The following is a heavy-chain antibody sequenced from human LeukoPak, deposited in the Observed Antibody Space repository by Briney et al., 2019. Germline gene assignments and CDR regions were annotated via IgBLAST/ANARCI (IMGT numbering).Heavy chain of an antibody. D-gene: IGHD3-22*01. Sequence: PSETLSPTCTVSGDSIRSTTYYWGWIRQPPGRGLEWIGSIYNSGTTYYNPSLKSRITISVDTSKNQFSLKLSSVTAADTAVYYCARVDSSGYYYEDYWGQGTLVTVSS. J-gene: IGHJ4*02. CDR3: ARVDSSGYYYEDY. CDR1: GDSIRSTTYY. V-gene: IGHV4-39*01. CDR2: IYNSGTT.